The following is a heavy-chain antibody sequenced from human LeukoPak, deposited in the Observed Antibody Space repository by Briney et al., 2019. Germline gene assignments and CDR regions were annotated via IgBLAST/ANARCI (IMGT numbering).Heavy chain of an antibody. CDR2: INSDGSST. D-gene: IGHD3-22*01. Sequence: EGSLRLSCAASGFTFSSYWMHWVRQAPGKGLVWVSRINSDGSSTSYADSVKGRFTISRDNAKNSLYLQMNSLRAEDTAVYYCARDLYRIVVVPHYFDYWGQGTLVTVSS. CDR3: ARDLYRIVVVPHYFDY. CDR1: GFTFSSYW. J-gene: IGHJ4*02. V-gene: IGHV3-74*01.